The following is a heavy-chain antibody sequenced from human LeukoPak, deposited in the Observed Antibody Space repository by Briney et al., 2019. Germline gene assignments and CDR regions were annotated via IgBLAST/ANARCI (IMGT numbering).Heavy chain of an antibody. CDR1: GFSFSDYG. Sequence: GGSLRLSYVASGFSFSDYGMHWVRQAPGEGLEWVAFIRYDGSNTYYADSVKGRFTISRDNPKSTLDLHMNSLRPDDTAVYYCAKRGTLVSASLRAYYNYMDVWGKGTTVTVSS. V-gene: IGHV3-30*02. D-gene: IGHD2-2*01. CDR3: AKRGTLVSASLRAYYNYMDV. CDR2: IRYDGSNT. J-gene: IGHJ6*03.